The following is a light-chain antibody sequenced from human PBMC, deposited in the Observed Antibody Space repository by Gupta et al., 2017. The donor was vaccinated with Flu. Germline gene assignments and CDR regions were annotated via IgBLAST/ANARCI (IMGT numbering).Light chain of an antibody. CDR3: QQYNNWPPIS. CDR2: GAS. CDR1: QSVSSD. Sequence: EIVMTQSPATLSVSPGERATLSCRASQSVSSDLAWYQQRPGQAPRLLIYGASTRATGIPARFSGRGSGTEFTLTISSRQSEDFAVYYCQQYNNWPPISFGQGTRLEIK. V-gene: IGKV3-15*01. J-gene: IGKJ5*01.